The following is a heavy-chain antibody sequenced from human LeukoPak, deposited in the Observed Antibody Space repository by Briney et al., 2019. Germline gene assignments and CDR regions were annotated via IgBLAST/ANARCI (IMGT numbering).Heavy chain of an antibody. CDR2: ISSSFSA. CDR1: GFTFNSYS. J-gene: IGHJ4*02. V-gene: IGHV3-48*01. CDR3: ARDGGRFFDY. D-gene: IGHD3-16*01. Sequence: PGGSLRLSCVASGFTFNSYSMNWVRQAPGKGLEWLSYISSSFSAADSVKGRFTISRDNAKRTLYLQMNSLRAEDTAVYYCARDGGRFFDYWGQGTLVTVSS.